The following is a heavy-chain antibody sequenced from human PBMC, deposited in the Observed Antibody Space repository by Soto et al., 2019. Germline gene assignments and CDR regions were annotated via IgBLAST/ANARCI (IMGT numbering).Heavy chain of an antibody. Sequence: QVQMVESGGGVVQPGRSLRLSCAASGFTFSSYAMHWVRQAPGKGLEWVAVISYDGSNKYYADSVKGRFTNSRDNSQYPLYLQMNSLRAEDTAVYYCARVDIAVARGAYYFDYWGQGTLVTVSS. CDR3: ARVDIAVARGAYYFDY. CDR2: ISYDGSNK. V-gene: IGHV3-30-3*01. CDR1: GFTFSSYA. J-gene: IGHJ4*02. D-gene: IGHD6-19*01.